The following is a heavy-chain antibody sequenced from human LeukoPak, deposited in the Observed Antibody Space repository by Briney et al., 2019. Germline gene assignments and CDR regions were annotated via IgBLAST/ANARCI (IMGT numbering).Heavy chain of an antibody. CDR1: GFTFSNYW. CDR2: IKGDGSHT. J-gene: IGHJ5*01. D-gene: IGHD3-9*01. V-gene: IGHV3-74*01. Sequence: GGSLRLSCAASGFTFSNYWMHWVRQAPGKGLVWVSRIKGDGSHTIYADSVKGRFTISRDNAKNTLYLQMKSLKAEDTAVYYCVRDWDHFDFDSWGLGTLVTVSS. CDR3: VRDWDHFDFDS.